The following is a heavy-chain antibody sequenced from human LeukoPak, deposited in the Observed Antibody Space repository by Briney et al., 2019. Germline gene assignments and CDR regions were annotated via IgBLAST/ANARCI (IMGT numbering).Heavy chain of an antibody. V-gene: IGHV4-59*01. CDR3: ARMTTVTSSDVFDI. CDR2: IYYSGNT. CDR1: GGSISYYY. J-gene: IGHJ3*02. D-gene: IGHD4-17*01. Sequence: SETLSLTCAVSGGSISYYYWSWIRQPPGKGLERIGYIYYSGNTNSNPSLKSRVTISVDTSKNQFSLKLSSVTAADTAVYYCARMTTVTSSDVFDIWGQGTMVTVSS.